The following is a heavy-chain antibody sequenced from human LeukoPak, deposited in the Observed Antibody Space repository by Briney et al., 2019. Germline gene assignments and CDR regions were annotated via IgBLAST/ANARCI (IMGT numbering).Heavy chain of an antibody. CDR2: ISGRGGST. CDR3: AKGVYYYDSSGYYYTYYFDY. D-gene: IGHD3-22*01. J-gene: IGHJ4*02. CDR1: GFTFSSYA. Sequence: GGSLRPSCAASGFTFSSYAMSWVRQAPGKGLEWVSAISGRGGSTYYADSVKGRFTISRDNSKNTLYLQMNSLRAEDTAVYYCAKGVYYYDSSGYYYTYYFDYWGQGTLVTVSS. V-gene: IGHV3-23*01.